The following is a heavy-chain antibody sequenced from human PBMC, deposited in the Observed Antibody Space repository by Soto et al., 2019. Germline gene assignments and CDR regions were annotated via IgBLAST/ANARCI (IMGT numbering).Heavy chain of an antibody. CDR1: GYSFTSHG. CDR3: ARMVRGSNIDYYHYMDV. Sequence: QVPLVQSGAEVKKPGASVKVSCKASGYSFTSHGISWVRQAPGQGLEWKAWISASNGDTNYAQKFQGRVTVTTDTSTSTGYMELRSLRSEDTAVYYCARMVRGSNIDYYHYMDVWGKGTTVTVSS. J-gene: IGHJ6*03. D-gene: IGHD3-10*01. CDR2: ISASNGDT. V-gene: IGHV1-18*01.